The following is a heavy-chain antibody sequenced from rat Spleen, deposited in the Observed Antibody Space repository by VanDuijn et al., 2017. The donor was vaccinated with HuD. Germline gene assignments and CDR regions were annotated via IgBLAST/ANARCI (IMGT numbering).Heavy chain of an antibody. J-gene: IGHJ3*01. CDR1: GFTFSNYY. CDR2: ISYEGSST. D-gene: IGHD1-11*01. V-gene: IGHV5-22*01. CDR3: ARHEGGGYSNWFAY. Sequence: EVQLVESGGGLVQPGRSLKLSCAASGFTFSNYYMAWVRQAPTKGLEWVASISYEGSSTYYGDSDKGRFTIPRDNAKSTLYLQMNSLRSEDTATYYCARHEGGGYSNWFAYWGQGTLVTVSS.